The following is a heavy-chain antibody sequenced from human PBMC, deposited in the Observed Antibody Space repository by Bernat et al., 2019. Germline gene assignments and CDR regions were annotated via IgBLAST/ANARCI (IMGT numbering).Heavy chain of an antibody. CDR1: GFTFSSYE. CDR2: ISNSGSAI. V-gene: IGHV3-48*03. CDR3: ARETANCGGDCYDT. Sequence: EVQLVESGGGLVQPGGSLRLSCAASGFTFSSYEFNLVRQAPGWGLEWVSYISNSGSAIYYADSVRGRFTVSRDNAKNSLYLQMNSLRADDTAVYYCARETANCGGDCYDTWGQGTLITVSS. D-gene: IGHD2-21*02. J-gene: IGHJ5*02.